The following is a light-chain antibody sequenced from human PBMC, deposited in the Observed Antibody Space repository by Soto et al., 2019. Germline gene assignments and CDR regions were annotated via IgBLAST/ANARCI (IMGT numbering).Light chain of an antibody. J-gene: IGKJ4*01. V-gene: IGKV1-16*02. CDR1: QDITNQ. CDR2: GAS. Sequence: DIQMTQSPSSLSASIGDRVTITCRASQDITNQLAWFQQKPGKAPKSLIFGASSLQSGVPSKFSGSGSGTEFTLTISSLQPEDFATSYCQQYNSYPLTFGGGTRVEIK. CDR3: QQYNSYPLT.